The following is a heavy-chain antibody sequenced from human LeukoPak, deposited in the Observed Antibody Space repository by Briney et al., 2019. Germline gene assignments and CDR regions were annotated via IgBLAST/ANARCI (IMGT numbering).Heavy chain of an antibody. Sequence: SETLSLTCAVYGGSFSGYYWSWIRQPPGKGLEWIGEIDHSGSTNYNPSLKSRVTISVDTSKNQFSLKLSSVTAADTAVYSCARGRNYDYVWGSYRPNYFDYWGQGTLVTVSS. CDR1: GGSFSGYY. D-gene: IGHD3-16*02. CDR2: IDHSGST. CDR3: ARGRNYDYVWGSYRPNYFDY. J-gene: IGHJ4*02. V-gene: IGHV4-34*01.